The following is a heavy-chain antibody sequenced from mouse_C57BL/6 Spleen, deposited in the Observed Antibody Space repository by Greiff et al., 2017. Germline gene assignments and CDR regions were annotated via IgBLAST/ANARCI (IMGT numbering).Heavy chain of an antibody. Sequence: QVQLKESGAELVRPGASVTLSCKASGYTFTDYEMHWVKQTPVHGLEWIGAIDPETGGTAYNQKFKGKAILTADKSSSTAYMELRSLTSEDSAVYYCTRGGYYVSSPFAYWGQGTLVTVSA. D-gene: IGHD1-1*01. V-gene: IGHV1-15*01. CDR3: TRGGYYVSSPFAY. CDR1: GYTFTDYE. CDR2: IDPETGGT. J-gene: IGHJ3*01.